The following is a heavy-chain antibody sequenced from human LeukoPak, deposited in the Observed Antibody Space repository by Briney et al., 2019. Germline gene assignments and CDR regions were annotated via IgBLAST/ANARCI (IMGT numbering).Heavy chain of an antibody. V-gene: IGHV4-39*01. D-gene: IGHD6-13*01. CDR2: IYYSGST. J-gene: IGHJ4*02. CDR1: GGSISSSSYY. Sequence: SETLSLTCTVSGGSISSSSYYWGWIRQPPGKGLEWIGSIYYSGSTYYNPSLKSRVTISVDTSKNQFSLKLSSVTAADTAVYYCVRPVLSSSWYYFDYWGQGTLVTVSS. CDR3: VRPVLSSSWYYFDY.